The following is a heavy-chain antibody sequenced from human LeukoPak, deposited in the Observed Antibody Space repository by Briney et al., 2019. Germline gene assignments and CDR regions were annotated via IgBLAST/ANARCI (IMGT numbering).Heavy chain of an antibody. J-gene: IGHJ4*02. CDR1: GFTFSSYA. V-gene: IGHV3-23*01. Sequence: AGTMSLSCAASGFTFSSYAMSWLRQAPGKGLEWVSAISGSGGSTYYADSMKGRFTISGDNYKNTLHLQIHRLRAEDTAVYYCAKEKLGWGQGALVTVSS. CDR2: ISGSGGST. D-gene: IGHD3-16*01. CDR3: AKEKLG.